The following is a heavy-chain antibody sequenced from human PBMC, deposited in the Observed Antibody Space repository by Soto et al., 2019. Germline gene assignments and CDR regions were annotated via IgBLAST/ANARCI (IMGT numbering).Heavy chain of an antibody. J-gene: IGHJ4*02. D-gene: IGHD2-21*01. CDR3: ARRGDDFDH. V-gene: IGHV3-7*01. CDR1: GFTFSSYW. Sequence: EVQLVESGGGLVQPGGSLRLSCVASGFTFSSYWMSWVRQAPGKGLEWVANIKEDGSEKYYVDSVEGRFTISRDNAKNSLYLQMYSLRAEDTAVYYCARRGDDFDHWGQGTLVTVSS. CDR2: IKEDGSEK.